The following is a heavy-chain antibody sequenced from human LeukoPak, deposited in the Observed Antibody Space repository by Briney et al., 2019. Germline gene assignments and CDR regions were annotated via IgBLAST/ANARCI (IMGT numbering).Heavy chain of an antibody. CDR1: GYTFTSYD. D-gene: IGHD3-3*01. CDR3: ARAARFLEWLVSRYYFDY. V-gene: IGHV1-8*01. Sequence: ASVKVSCKASGYTFTSYDIHWVRQATGQGLEWMGWMNPNSGNTNYAQKFQGRVTMTRNTSISTAYMELSSLRSEDPAVYYCARAARFLEWLVSRYYFDYWVQGTLVTVSS. CDR2: MNPNSGNT. J-gene: IGHJ4*02.